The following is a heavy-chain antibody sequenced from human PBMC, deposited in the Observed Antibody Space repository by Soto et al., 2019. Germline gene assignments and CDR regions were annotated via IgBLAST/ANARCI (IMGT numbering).Heavy chain of an antibody. V-gene: IGHV3-30*18. CDR2: ISYDGSNK. CDR3: AKILQLGDYAYYYYGMDV. Sequence: QVQLVESGGGVVQPGRSLRLSCAASGFTFSSYGMHWVRQAPGKGLEWVAVISYDGSNKYYADSVKGRFTISRDNSKKTLYLQMNSLRAEDTAVYYCAKILQLGDYAYYYYGMDVWGQGTTVTVS. J-gene: IGHJ6*02. CDR1: GFTFSSYG. D-gene: IGHD4-17*01.